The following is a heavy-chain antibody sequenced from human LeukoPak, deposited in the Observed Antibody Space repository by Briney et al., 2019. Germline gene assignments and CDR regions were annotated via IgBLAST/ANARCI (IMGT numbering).Heavy chain of an antibody. Sequence: GGSLRLSCTASGFTFNRYSMNWVRQAPGKGLEWVSGITGSGGSTYYADSVKGRFTISRDNSKNTLYLQMNSLRAEDTAIYYCARDERLLSFLKWGQGTLVTVSS. J-gene: IGHJ4*02. CDR1: GFTFNRYS. CDR2: ITGSGGST. V-gene: IGHV3-23*01. CDR3: ARDERLLSFLK. D-gene: IGHD3-3*01.